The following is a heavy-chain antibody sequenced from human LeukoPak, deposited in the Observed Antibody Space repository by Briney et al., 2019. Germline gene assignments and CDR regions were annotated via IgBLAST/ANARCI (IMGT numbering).Heavy chain of an antibody. Sequence: PSETLSLTCTVSGYSISSGYYWGWIRQPPGKGLEWIGSIYHSGSTYYNPSLKSRVTISVDTSKNQFSLKLSSVTAADTAVYYCARGEPTIGSRDYWGQGTLVTVSS. J-gene: IGHJ4*02. V-gene: IGHV4-38-2*02. CDR2: IYHSGST. D-gene: IGHD1-14*01. CDR3: ARGEPTIGSRDY. CDR1: GYSISSGYY.